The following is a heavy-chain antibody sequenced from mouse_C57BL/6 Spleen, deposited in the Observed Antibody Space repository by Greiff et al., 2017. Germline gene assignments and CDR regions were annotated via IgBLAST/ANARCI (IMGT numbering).Heavy chain of an antibody. J-gene: IGHJ3*01. D-gene: IGHD4-1*02. V-gene: IGHV5-4*01. CDR2: ISDGGSYT. CDR3: ARDTQLGRGAWFAY. CDR1: GFTFSSYA. Sequence: EVMLVESGGGLVKPGGSLKLSCAASGFTFSSYALSWVRQTPEKRLEWVATISDGGSYTYYPDNVKGRFTISRDNAKNNLYLQMSHLKSADTAMYYCARDTQLGRGAWFAYWGQGTLVTVSA.